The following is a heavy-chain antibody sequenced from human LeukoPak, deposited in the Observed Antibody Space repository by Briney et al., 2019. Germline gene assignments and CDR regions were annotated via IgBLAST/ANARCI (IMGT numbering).Heavy chain of an antibody. Sequence: GGSLRLSCAASGFTFSSYSMNWVRRAPGKGLEWISYISSTSSNIYYADSVKGRFTISRDNANSSLSLLMNSLRAEDTAVYYCAREDGYNYDTIDYWGQGTLVTVSS. CDR3: AREDGYNYDTIDY. D-gene: IGHD3-16*01. V-gene: IGHV3-48*01. CDR2: ISSTSSNI. J-gene: IGHJ4*02. CDR1: GFTFSSYS.